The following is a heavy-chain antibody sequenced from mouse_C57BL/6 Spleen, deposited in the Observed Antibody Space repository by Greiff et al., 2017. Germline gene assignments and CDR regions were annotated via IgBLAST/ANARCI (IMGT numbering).Heavy chain of an antibody. J-gene: IGHJ1*03. V-gene: IGHV5-17*01. CDR1: GFTFSDYG. CDR2: ISSGSSTI. D-gene: IGHD4-1*01. CDR3: ARDNWDPHWYFDV. Sequence: EVQVVESGGGLVKPGGSLKLSCAASGFTFSDYGMHWVRQAPEKGLEWVAYISSGSSTIYYADTVKGRFTISRDNAKNTLFLQMTSLRSEDTAMYYCARDNWDPHWYFDVWGTGTTVTVSS.